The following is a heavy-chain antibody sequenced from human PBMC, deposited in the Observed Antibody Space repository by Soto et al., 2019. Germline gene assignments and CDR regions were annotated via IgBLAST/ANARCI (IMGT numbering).Heavy chain of an antibody. CDR1: GFTFTRYS. J-gene: IGHJ5*02. Sequence: PGGSLRLSCAASGFTFTRYSMNWVRQAPGKGLEWVSAISGSGGSTYYADSVKGRFTISRDNSKNTLYLQMNSLRAEDTAVYYCAKRGPPPTPNWFDPWGQGTLVTVSS. CDR2: ISGSGGST. CDR3: AKRGPPPTPNWFDP. V-gene: IGHV3-23*01. D-gene: IGHD1-26*01.